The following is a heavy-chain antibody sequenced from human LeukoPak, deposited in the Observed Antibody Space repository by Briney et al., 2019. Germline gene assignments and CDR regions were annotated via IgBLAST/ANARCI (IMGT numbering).Heavy chain of an antibody. CDR1: GFTFSSYA. Sequence: GGSLKLSCAASGFTFSSYAMHWVRQAPGKGLEWVAVISYDGSNKYYADSVKGRFTISRDNSKNTLYLQMNSLRAEDTAVYYCARDSARQWLVYYFDYWGQGTLVTVSS. CDR2: ISYDGSNK. CDR3: ARDSARQWLVYYFDY. J-gene: IGHJ4*02. V-gene: IGHV3-30*04. D-gene: IGHD6-19*01.